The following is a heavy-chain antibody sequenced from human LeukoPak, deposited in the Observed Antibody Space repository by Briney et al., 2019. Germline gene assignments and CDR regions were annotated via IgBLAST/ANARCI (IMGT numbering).Heavy chain of an antibody. CDR2: IYYSGST. CDR1: GGSISSYY. CDR3: ASSGYYYDSSGYFAD. V-gene: IGHV4-59*01. J-gene: IGHJ4*02. Sequence: SETPSLTCTVSGGSISSYYWSWIRQPPGKGLEWIGYIYYSGSTNHNPSLKSRVTISVDTSKNQFSLKLSSVTAADTAVYYCASSGYYYDSSGYFADWGQGTLVTVSS. D-gene: IGHD3-22*01.